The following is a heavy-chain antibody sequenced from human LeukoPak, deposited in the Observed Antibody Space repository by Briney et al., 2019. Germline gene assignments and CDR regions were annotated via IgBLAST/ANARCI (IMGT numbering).Heavy chain of an antibody. CDR1: GFIFSSYA. Sequence: PGGSLRLSCAAPGFIFSSYAMSWVRQAPGRGLEWVSTISGSGGSTYYADSVKGRFTISRDNSKNTLYLQMNNLRAEDTAVYYCANGRSGYYSPFDYWGQGTLVTVSS. CDR3: ANGRSGYYSPFDY. V-gene: IGHV3-23*01. CDR2: ISGSGGST. D-gene: IGHD3-22*01. J-gene: IGHJ4*02.